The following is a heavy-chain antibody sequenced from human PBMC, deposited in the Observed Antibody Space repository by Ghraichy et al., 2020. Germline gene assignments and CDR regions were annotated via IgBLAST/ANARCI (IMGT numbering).Heavy chain of an antibody. V-gene: IGHV3-23*01. CDR3: AKSVAAYPLTAFDL. CDR1: GFTFSSYA. Sequence: SCAASGFTFSSYAMSWVRQAPGKGLEWVSAISGSGGSTYYADSVKGRFTTSRDKSKNTLYLQMNSLRAEDTAVYYCAKSVAAYPLTAFDLWGQGTMVTVSS. D-gene: IGHD6-13*01. J-gene: IGHJ3*01. CDR2: ISGSGGST.